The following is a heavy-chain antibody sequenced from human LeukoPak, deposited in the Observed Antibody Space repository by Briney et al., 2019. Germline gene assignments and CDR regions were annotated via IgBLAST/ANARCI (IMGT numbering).Heavy chain of an antibody. J-gene: IGHJ4*02. CDR2: IYYSGST. V-gene: IGHV4-59*01. Sequence: SETLSLTCTVSGGSISSYYWSWIRQPPGKGLEWIGYIYYSGSTNYNPSLKSRVTISVDTSKNQFSLNLSSVTAADTAVYYCAREVVDCGNDDWGRRTLVTVSS. CDR1: GGSISSYY. D-gene: IGHD2-15*01. CDR3: AREVVDCGNDD.